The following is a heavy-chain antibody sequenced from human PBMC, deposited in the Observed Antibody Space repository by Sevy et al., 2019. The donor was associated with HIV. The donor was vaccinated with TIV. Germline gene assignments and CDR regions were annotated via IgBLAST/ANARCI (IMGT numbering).Heavy chain of an antibody. CDR1: GGTLNNYG. CDR2: IIPSVGIA. CDR3: ASVRPCGGDCYFFDT. Sequence: ASVKVSCKASGGTLNNYGMNWVRQAPGQGLDWMWGIIPSVGIASYAQKIQGRAAITADESTSTIYLEVGRLRSDDTAVYFCASVRPCGGDCYFFDTWGQGTLVTVSS. V-gene: IGHV1-69*10. J-gene: IGHJ4*02. D-gene: IGHD2-21*02.